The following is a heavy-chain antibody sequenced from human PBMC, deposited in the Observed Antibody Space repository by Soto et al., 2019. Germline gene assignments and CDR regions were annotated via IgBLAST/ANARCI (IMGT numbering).Heavy chain of an antibody. CDR1: GFTFSSYV. CDR3: AKGILYSPLINWFDP. V-gene: IGHV3-23*01. D-gene: IGHD6-13*01. Sequence: EVQLLESGGGLVQPGGSLRLSCAASGFTFSSYVMSWVRQAPGKGLEWVSAISGSGGSTYYADSVKGRFTISRDNSKNTLYLQMNSLRAEDTAVYYCAKGILYSPLINWFDPWGQGTLVTVSS. CDR2: ISGSGGST. J-gene: IGHJ5*02.